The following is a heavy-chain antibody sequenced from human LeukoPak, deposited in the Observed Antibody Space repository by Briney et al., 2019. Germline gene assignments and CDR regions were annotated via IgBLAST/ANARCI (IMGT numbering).Heavy chain of an antibody. CDR2: IIPILGIA. V-gene: IGHV1-69*04. CDR1: GGTFSSYA. D-gene: IGHD6-13*01. CDR3: AKDTELGIAAAWYFDY. J-gene: IGHJ4*02. Sequence: SVKVSCKASGGTFSSYAVSWVRQAPGQGLEWMGRIIPILGIANYAQKFQGRVTITADKSTSTAYMELSSLRSEDTAVYYCAKDTELGIAAAWYFDYWGQGTLVTVSS.